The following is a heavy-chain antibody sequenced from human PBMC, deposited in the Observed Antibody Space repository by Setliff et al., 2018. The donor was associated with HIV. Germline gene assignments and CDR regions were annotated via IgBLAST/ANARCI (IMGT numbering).Heavy chain of an antibody. J-gene: IGHJ6*02. CDR1: GFTFSHFY. Sequence: PGGSLRLSCAASGFTFSHFYMAWIRQAPGKGLEWVAYISYSGTSIYYRDSVKGRFTISRDNAKSSLYLQMSSLRADDTAVYYCASEVAVSANALDVWGQGTTVTVSS. V-gene: IGHV3-11*01. CDR3: ASEVAVSANALDV. CDR2: ISYSGTSI. D-gene: IGHD3-16*01.